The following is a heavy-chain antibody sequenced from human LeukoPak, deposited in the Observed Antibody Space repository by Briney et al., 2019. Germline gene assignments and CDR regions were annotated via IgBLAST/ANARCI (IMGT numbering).Heavy chain of an antibody. CDR2: ISAYNGNT. D-gene: IGHD3-10*01. CDR1: GYTFTSYG. V-gene: IGHV1-18*01. CDR3: ARVGSGSYYNQRYFYPHYFDY. J-gene: IGHJ4*02. Sequence: GASVKVSCKASGYTFTSYGISWVRQAPGQGLEWMGWISAYNGNTNYAQKLQGRVTMTTDTSTSTAYMELRSLRSDDTAVYYCARVGSGSYYNQRYFYPHYFDYWGQGTLVTVSS.